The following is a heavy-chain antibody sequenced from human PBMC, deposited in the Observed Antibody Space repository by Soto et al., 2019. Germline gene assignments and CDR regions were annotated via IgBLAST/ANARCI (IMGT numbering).Heavy chain of an antibody. CDR1: GVTFTSYA. Sequence: EVQLLESGGGLVQPGGSLRLSCAASGVTFTSYAMTWVRQVPGEGLQWVSSISKSGDSTYYADSVKGRFTTSRDNSKNTLYLQMNSLRAEDTAIYYGAKGSFGFDYWGQGTLVTVSS. CDR3: AKGSFGFDY. V-gene: IGHV3-23*01. J-gene: IGHJ4*02. CDR2: ISKSGDST. D-gene: IGHD3-10*01.